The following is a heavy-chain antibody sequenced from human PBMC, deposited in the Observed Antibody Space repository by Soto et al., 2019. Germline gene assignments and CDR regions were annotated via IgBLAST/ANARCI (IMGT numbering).Heavy chain of an antibody. J-gene: IGHJ4*02. CDR1: GGSISSSSYY. CDR3: ARHRRNYYGSGSYLLDY. V-gene: IGHV4-39*01. Sequence: SETLSLTYTVSGGSISSSSYYWGWIRQPPGKGLEWIGSIYYSGSTYYNPSLKSRVTISVDTSKNQFSLKLSSVTAADTAVYYCARHRRNYYGSGSYLLDYWGQGTLVTVSS. D-gene: IGHD3-10*01. CDR2: IYYSGST.